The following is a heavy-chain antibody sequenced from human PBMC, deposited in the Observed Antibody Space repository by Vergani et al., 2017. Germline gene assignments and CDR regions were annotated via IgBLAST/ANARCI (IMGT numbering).Heavy chain of an antibody. D-gene: IGHD1-1*01. J-gene: IGHJ4*02. CDR1: GFTFSRSR. CDR2: ISSSSSYI. CDR3: AGEHRGNGIPSN. Sequence: EVQLVESGGGLVKPGGSLRLSCAASGFTFSRSRMHWVRQAPGKRGAWFSSISSSSSYIYYADAVKGRVTISRDNAKKSLYLQMNSLRAEDTAVYYCAGEHRGNGIPSNWGQGTLVTVSS. V-gene: IGHV3-21*01.